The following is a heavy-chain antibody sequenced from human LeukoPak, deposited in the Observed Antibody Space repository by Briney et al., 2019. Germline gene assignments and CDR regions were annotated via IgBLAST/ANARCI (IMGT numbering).Heavy chain of an antibody. CDR2: TYYRSKWYN. Sequence: SQTLSLTCAISGVSVSSNSAAWHWIRQSPSRGLEWLGRTYYRSKWYNDYAVSVKSRITINPDTSKNQFSLQLNSVTPDGTAVYYCGSHVVLIVVGEWLVLDYWGQGTLVTVSS. V-gene: IGHV6-1*01. D-gene: IGHD6-19*01. CDR1: GVSVSSNSAA. CDR3: GSHVVLIVVGEWLVLDY. J-gene: IGHJ4*02.